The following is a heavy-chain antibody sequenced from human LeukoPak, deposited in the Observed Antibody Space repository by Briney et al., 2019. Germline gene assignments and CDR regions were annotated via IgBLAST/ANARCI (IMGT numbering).Heavy chain of an antibody. J-gene: IGHJ5*02. CDR1: GGTFSSYA. Sequence: GASVKVSCKASGGTFSSYAISWVRQAPGQGLEWMGGIIPIFGTANYAQKFQGRVTITADESTSTAYMELSSLRAEDTAVYYCARAGKPESRRGTDNWFDPWGQGTLVTVSS. D-gene: IGHD3-16*01. V-gene: IGHV1-69*13. CDR2: IIPIFGTA. CDR3: ARAGKPESRRGTDNWFDP.